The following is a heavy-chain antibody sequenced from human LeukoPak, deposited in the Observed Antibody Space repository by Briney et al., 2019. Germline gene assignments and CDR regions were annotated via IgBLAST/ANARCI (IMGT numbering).Heavy chain of an antibody. CDR2: IYYSGST. CDR1: GGSISSSSYY. D-gene: IGHD2-2*01. Sequence: SETLSLTCTVSGGSISSSSYYWGWIRQPPGKGLEWIGSIYYSGSTYYNPSLKSRVTISVGTSKNQFSLKLSSVTAADTAVYYCARDSVVPYYYYYGMDVWGQGTTVTVSS. CDR3: ARDSVVPYYYYYGMDV. V-gene: IGHV4-39*07. J-gene: IGHJ6*02.